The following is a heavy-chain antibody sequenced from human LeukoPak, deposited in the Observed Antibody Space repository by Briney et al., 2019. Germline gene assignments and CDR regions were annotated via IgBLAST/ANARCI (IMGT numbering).Heavy chain of an antibody. D-gene: IGHD5-18*01. CDR3: ARHLYGYSLSYIDY. V-gene: IGHV4-39*01. Sequence: TSETLSLPCTVSGGSISSSSYYWGWIRQPPGKGLEWIGTIYYTGSTYYNPSLKSRVTISVDTSKNQFSLKLSSVTAADTAVYYCARHLYGYSLSYIDYWGQGTLVTVPS. CDR1: GGSISSSSYY. CDR2: IYYTGST. J-gene: IGHJ4*02.